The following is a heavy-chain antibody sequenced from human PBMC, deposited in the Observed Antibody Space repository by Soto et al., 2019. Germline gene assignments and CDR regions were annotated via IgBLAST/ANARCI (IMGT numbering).Heavy chain of an antibody. D-gene: IGHD4-4*01. V-gene: IGHV3-53*02. CDR2: IYTGGSA. CDR3: ARDYSSSRYYGMDV. Sequence: EVQLVETGGGLTQPGGSLRLSCAASGFTVSSNYMSWVCQAPGKGLEWVSLIYTGGSAYYADSVKGRFTISRDNSKNTLYLQMNSLRAEDTAVYYCARDYSSSRYYGMDVWGQGTTVTVSS. J-gene: IGHJ6*02. CDR1: GFTVSSNY.